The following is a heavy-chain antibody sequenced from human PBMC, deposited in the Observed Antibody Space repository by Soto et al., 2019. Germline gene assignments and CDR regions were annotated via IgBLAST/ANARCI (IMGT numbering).Heavy chain of an antibody. CDR1: GFTFDDYA. CDR2: ISWDGGST. CDR3: AKDMASSSWGNYYYYGMDV. J-gene: IGHJ6*02. Sequence: GGSLRLSCAASGFTFDDYAMHWVRQAPGKGLEWVSLISWDGGSTYYADSVKGRFTISRDNSKNSLYLQMNSLRAEDSALYYCAKDMASSSWGNYYYYGMDVWGQGTTVTVSS. D-gene: IGHD6-13*01. V-gene: IGHV3-43D*03.